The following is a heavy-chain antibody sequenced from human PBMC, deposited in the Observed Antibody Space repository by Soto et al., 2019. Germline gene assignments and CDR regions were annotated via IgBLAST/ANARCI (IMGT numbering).Heavy chain of an antibody. Sequence: EVQLVESGGGPAQFGGSLRLSCAASGFTFSNYWMHWVRQVPGKGLVWVSRIKGDETSTGYADSVKGRFTICRDNVKNTLYRQMNSMRAEDTAVYYWARGVIGYYGFEYWGPGTRVTVSS. CDR1: GFTFSNYW. V-gene: IGHV3-74*01. CDR3: ARGVIGYYGFEY. J-gene: IGHJ4*02. D-gene: IGHD3-10*01. CDR2: IKGDETST.